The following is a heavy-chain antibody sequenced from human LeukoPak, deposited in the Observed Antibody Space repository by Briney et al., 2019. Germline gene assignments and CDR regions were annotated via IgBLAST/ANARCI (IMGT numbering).Heavy chain of an antibody. CDR3: ARYYYGSGSLDAFDI. J-gene: IGHJ3*02. CDR1: GGSISSSSYY. D-gene: IGHD3-10*01. Sequence: PSETLSLTCTVSGGSISSSSYYWGWIRQPPGKGLEWIGSIYYSGSTYYNPSLKSRVTISVDTSKNQFSLKLSSVTAADTAVYYCARYYYGSGSLDAFDIWGQGTMVTVSS. V-gene: IGHV4-39*07. CDR2: IYYSGST.